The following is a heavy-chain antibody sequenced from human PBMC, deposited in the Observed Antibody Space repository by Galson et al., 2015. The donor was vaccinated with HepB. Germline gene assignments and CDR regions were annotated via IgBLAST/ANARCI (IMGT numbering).Heavy chain of an antibody. V-gene: IGHV3-73*01. CDR2: IRRKASSYAT. J-gene: IGHJ4*02. CDR1: GFNFSGSA. D-gene: IGHD3-22*01. CDR3: TRICVTIIVVVILDY. Sequence: SLRLSCAASGFNFSGSAMHWVRQTSGNGLEWVGRIRRKASSYATAYAASVKGRFTIFRDDSKSTAYLQMNSLKTEDTAVYYCTRICVTIIVVVILDYWGQGTLVTVSS.